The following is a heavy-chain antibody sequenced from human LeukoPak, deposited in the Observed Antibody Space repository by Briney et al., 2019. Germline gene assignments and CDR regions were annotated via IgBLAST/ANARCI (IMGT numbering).Heavy chain of an antibody. J-gene: IGHJ4*02. CDR3: AFRGYSGTYY. V-gene: IGHV3-48*04. CDR1: GFTFSSYS. Sequence: GGSLRLSCAASGFTFSSYSMNWVRQAPGKGLEWVSSISGSGSTIYYADSMKGRFTISRDNAKNSLYLQMNSLRAEDTAVYYCAFRGYSGTYYWGQGTLVTVSS. D-gene: IGHD3-10*01. CDR2: ISGSGSTI.